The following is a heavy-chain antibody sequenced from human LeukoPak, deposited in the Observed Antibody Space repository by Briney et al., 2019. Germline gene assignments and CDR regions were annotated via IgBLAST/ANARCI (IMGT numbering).Heavy chain of an antibody. J-gene: IGHJ6*03. CDR1: GYTFTGYY. CDR3: AIVVPAVSEWVDYYYMDV. V-gene: IGHV1-2*04. D-gene: IGHD2-2*01. CDR2: INPNSGGT. Sequence: GASVKVSCKASGYTFTGYYMHWVRQAPGQGLEWMGWINPNSGGTNYAQKFQGWVTMTRDTSISTAYMELSRLRSDDTAVYYCAIVVPAVSEWVDYYYMDVWGKGTTVTVSS.